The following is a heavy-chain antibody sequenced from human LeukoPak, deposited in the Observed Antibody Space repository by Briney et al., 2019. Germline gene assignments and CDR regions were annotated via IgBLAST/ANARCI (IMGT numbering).Heavy chain of an antibody. V-gene: IGHV1-2*02. D-gene: IGHD4-23*01. CDR1: GGTFSSYA. CDR3: ARAYGGNDYLF. Sequence: ASVKVSCKASGGTFSSYAISWVRQAPGQGLEWMGWINANSGGTNYAQKFQGRVTMTRDTSISTAYMELSRLRSDDTAVYYCARAYGGNDYLFWGQGTLVTVSS. J-gene: IGHJ4*02. CDR2: INANSGGT.